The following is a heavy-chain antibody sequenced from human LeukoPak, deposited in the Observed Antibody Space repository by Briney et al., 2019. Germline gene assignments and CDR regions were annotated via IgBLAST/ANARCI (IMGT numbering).Heavy chain of an antibody. V-gene: IGHV1-46*01. CDR1: GYTLTELS. J-gene: IGHJ6*02. CDR3: ARDPPDYYGMDV. CDR2: INPSGGST. Sequence: GASVKVSCKVSGYTLTELSMHWVRQAPGQGLEWMGIINPSGGSTDYAQKFQGRVTMTRDTSTSTVHMELSSLRSEDTAVYYCARDPPDYYGMDVWGQGTTVTVSS.